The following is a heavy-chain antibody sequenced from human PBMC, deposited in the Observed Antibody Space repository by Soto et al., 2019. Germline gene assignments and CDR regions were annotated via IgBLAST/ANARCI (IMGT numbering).Heavy chain of an antibody. V-gene: IGHV1-18*01. J-gene: IGHJ5*02. Sequence: ASVKVSCKASGYTFTSYGISWVRQAPGQGLEWMGWISAYNGNTNYAQKLQGRVTMTTDTSTSTAYMELRSLRSDDTAVYYCARDISGEGFWSGYYSFQNWFDPWGQGTLVTVSS. CDR1: GYTFTSYG. CDR2: ISAYNGNT. CDR3: ARDISGEGFWSGYYSFQNWFDP. D-gene: IGHD3-3*01.